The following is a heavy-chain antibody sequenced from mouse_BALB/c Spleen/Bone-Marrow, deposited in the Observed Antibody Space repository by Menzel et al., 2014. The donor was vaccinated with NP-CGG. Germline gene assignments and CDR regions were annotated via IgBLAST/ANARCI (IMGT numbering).Heavy chain of an antibody. CDR3: VRRGNPIVYYAMDY. V-gene: IGHV1S34*01. CDR2: ISCYNGAT. CDR1: GYSFTGYY. J-gene: IGHJ4*01. Sequence: LVKTGASVKISCKASGYSFTGYYMHWVKRSHGKSLEWIGYISCYNGATSYNQNFKGKATFTVDTFSSTAYMQFNSLTSEDSAVYYCVRRGNPIVYYAMDYWGQGTSVTVSS.